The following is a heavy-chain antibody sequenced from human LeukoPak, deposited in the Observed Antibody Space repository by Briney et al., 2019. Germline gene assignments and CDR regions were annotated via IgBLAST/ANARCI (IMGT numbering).Heavy chain of an antibody. Sequence: GGSLRLSCAASGFTFASYSMNWVRQAPGKGLEWVSSISISSSYIYYAASVRGGFPTSRDNDKNSLYLQMNSLRAEDTAVYSCARDPKMVVTYLFDFWGQGTLVTVSS. D-gene: IGHD4-23*01. CDR2: ISISSSYI. CDR1: GFTFASYS. J-gene: IGHJ4*02. V-gene: IGHV3-21*01. CDR3: ARDPKMVVTYLFDF.